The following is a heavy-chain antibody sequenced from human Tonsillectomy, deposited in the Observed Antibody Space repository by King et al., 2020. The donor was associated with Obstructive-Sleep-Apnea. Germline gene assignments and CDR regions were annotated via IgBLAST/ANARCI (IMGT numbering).Heavy chain of an antibody. Sequence: GQLVQSGGGVVQPGRSLRLSCAASGFTVSYYAMHWARQAPGKGLEWVAVISYDGNKKYYADSVKGRFTISRDNSKNTLYLQMNSLRAEDTAVYYCARDSGYSGYDHIDYWGQGTLVTVSS. J-gene: IGHJ4*02. CDR3: ARDSGYSGYDHIDY. CDR1: GFTVSYYA. CDR2: ISYDGNKK. V-gene: IGHV3-30-3*01. D-gene: IGHD5-12*01.